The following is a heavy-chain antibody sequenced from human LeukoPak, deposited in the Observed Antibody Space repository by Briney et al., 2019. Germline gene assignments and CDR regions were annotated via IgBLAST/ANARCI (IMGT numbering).Heavy chain of an antibody. CDR2: IDPRDSYS. V-gene: IGHV5-10-1*01. CDR3: ARLPGYGDYLFDY. D-gene: IGHD4-17*01. Sequence: NRGESLKISCKVSGYSFTSFWISWVRQMPGKGLEWMGRIDPRDSYSSYSPSFQGHVTISADKATTTAYLQWSSLKASDTAMYFCARLPGYGDYLFDYWGQGTLVTVSS. J-gene: IGHJ4*02. CDR1: GYSFTSFW.